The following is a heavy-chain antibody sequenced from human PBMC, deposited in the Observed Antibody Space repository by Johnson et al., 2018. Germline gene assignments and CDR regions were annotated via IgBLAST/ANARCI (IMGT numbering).Heavy chain of an antibody. Sequence: QVQLVQSGGGVVQPGRSLRLSCTASAISFGGYGMHWVRQAPGKGLEWVAGVSYDGIDKLYADAGKGRFTIFRDNPKKLLYLQMNSLRAEDTAVDYCASRRADFMDVWGKVTTVTVSS. V-gene: IGHV3-30*03. J-gene: IGHJ6*03. CDR2: VSYDGIDK. CDR1: AISFGGYG. D-gene: IGHD6-19*01. CDR3: ASRRADFMDV.